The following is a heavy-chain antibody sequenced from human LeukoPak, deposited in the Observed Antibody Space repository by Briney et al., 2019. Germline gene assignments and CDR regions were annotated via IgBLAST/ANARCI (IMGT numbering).Heavy chain of an antibody. CDR2: IKQDGSEK. Sequence: PGGSLRLSCAASGLTFSSYWMSWVRQAPGKGLEWVANIKQDGSEKYYVDSVKGRFTISRDNAKNSLYLQMNSLRAEDTAVYYCARGGSWSVYWGQGTLVTVSS. CDR1: GLTFSSYW. J-gene: IGHJ4*02. CDR3: ARGGSWSVY. D-gene: IGHD6-13*01. V-gene: IGHV3-7*01.